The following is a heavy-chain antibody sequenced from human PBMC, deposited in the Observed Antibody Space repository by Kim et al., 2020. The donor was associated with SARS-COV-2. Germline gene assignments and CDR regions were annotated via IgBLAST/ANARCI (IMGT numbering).Heavy chain of an antibody. J-gene: IGHJ4*02. Sequence: ADSVKGRFTIARDNAKNSLYLQMTSLRDEDTAVYYCAREPRWNGRYEFDYWGQGTLVTVSS. V-gene: IGHV3-48*02. D-gene: IGHD1-1*01. CDR3: AREPRWNGRYEFDY.